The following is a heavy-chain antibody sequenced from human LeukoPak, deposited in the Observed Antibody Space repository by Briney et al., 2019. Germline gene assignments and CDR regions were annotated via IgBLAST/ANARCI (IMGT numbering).Heavy chain of an antibody. D-gene: IGHD1-26*01. J-gene: IGHJ4*02. CDR1: GGSFSGYY. Sequence: SETLSLTCAVYGGSFSGYYWSWIRQPPGKGLEWIGEINHSGSTNYNPSLKSRVTISVDTSKNQFSLKLSSVTAADTAVYYCARGPLVGAFDYWGQGTLVTVSS. CDR3: ARGPLVGAFDY. CDR2: INHSGST. V-gene: IGHV4-34*01.